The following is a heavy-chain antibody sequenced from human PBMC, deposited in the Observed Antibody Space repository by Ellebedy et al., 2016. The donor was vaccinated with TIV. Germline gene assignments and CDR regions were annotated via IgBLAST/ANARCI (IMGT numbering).Heavy chain of an antibody. D-gene: IGHD1-14*01. CDR1: GFTFSSFA. Sequence: GESLKISCAASGFTFSSFAMSWVRQAPGKGLEWVSSISSSSSYIYYADSVKGRFTISRDNSNNILYLHMNSLIAEDTAIYYCAKGRSGTYIHHAFDYWGQGTLVTVSS. CDR3: AKGRSGTYIHHAFDY. J-gene: IGHJ4*02. CDR2: ISSSSSYI. V-gene: IGHV3-21*04.